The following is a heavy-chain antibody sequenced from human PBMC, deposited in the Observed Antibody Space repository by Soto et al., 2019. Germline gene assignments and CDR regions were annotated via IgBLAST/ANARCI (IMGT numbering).Heavy chain of an antibody. CDR2: INPNSGGT. D-gene: IGHD6-19*01. CDR3: ARRSGRIAVVVTPPGWFDP. CDR1: GYTFTGYY. J-gene: IGHJ5*02. Sequence: ASVKVSCKASGYTFTGYYMHWVRQAPGQGLEWMGWINPNSGGTNYAQKFQGRVTMTRDTSISTAYMELSRLRSDDTAVYYCARRSGRIAVVVTPPGWFDPWGQGTLVTVSS. V-gene: IGHV1-2*02.